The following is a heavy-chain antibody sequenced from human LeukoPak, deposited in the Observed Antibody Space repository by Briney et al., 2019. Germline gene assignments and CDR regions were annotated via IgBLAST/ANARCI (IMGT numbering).Heavy chain of an antibody. J-gene: IGHJ4*02. CDR3: ARAGTYYDSRAMDY. D-gene: IGHD3-22*01. CDR1: GGSISSGSYY. CDR2: IYTSGST. V-gene: IGHV4-61*02. Sequence: SQTLSHTCTVSGGSISSGSYYWTWIRQPAGKGLEWIGRIYTSGSTNYNPSLKSRVTISVDTSKNHFSLKLSSVTAADTAVYYCARAGTYYDSRAMDYWGQGTLVTVSS.